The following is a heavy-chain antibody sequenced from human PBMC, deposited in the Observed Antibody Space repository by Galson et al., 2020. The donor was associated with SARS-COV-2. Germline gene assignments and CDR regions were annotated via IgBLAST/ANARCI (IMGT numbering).Heavy chain of an antibody. CDR1: GDNVPSNSAA. CDR2: TYYRSQWST. J-gene: IGHJ3*02. D-gene: IGHD6-13*01. Sequence: SQTPSLTCAIPGDNVPSNSAAWNWIRQSQSSGLEWLGRTYYRSQWSTDYAVSVKSRITINPDTSKNQFSLQQNSVTPEDTAIYYCAGRVAGAGSLHIWGQGTMVIVSS. V-gene: IGHV6-1*01. CDR3: AGRVAGAGSLHI.